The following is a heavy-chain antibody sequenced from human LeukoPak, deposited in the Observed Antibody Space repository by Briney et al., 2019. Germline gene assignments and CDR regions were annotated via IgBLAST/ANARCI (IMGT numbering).Heavy chain of an antibody. Sequence: GGSLRLSCAASGFTFSSYVMHWVRQAPGKGLGGVAFIRYDGSYKYYSDSGKGRFTISRDNSKNTLYLQMNSLRAEDTAVYYCARLMITFGGVIARPFDYWGQGTLVTVSS. CDR2: IRYDGSYK. CDR3: ARLMITFGGVIARPFDY. V-gene: IGHV3-30*02. J-gene: IGHJ4*02. D-gene: IGHD3-16*02. CDR1: GFTFSSYV.